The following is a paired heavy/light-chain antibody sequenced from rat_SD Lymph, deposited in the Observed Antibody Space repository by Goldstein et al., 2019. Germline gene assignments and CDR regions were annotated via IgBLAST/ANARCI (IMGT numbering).Light chain of an antibody. J-gene: IGKJ2-3*01. CDR1: QSLVGTSGKTY. V-gene: IGKV1S18*01. CDR2: LVS. CDR3: LQGTHFPYT. Sequence: DVVMTQTPVSLSVAIGQPASISCKSSQSLVGTSGKTYLNWLLQRPGQSPKRLIYLVSKLDSGIPDRFSGSGSETDFTLKISRVEADDLGVYYCLQGTHFPYTFGAGTKLELK.
Heavy chain of an antibody. CDR1: GFTFNNYW. Sequence: EVQLVESGGGLVQPGRSLKLSCVASGFTFNNYWMTWIRQAPGKGLEWVASITNTGGSTYYPDSVKGRFTISRDNAKSTLYLQMNSLRSEDTATYYCTRIYSGEDYWGQGVMVTVSS. D-gene: IGHD1-1*01. CDR2: ITNTGGST. CDR3: TRIYSGEDY. V-gene: IGHV5-31*01. J-gene: IGHJ2*01.